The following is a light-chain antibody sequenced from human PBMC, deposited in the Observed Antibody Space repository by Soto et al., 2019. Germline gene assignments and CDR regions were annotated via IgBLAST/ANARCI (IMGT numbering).Light chain of an antibody. J-gene: IGKJ2*02. CDR1: LSISSW. CDR2: KAS. V-gene: IGKV1-5*03. Sequence: DIQMTQSPSTLSASVGDRVTITCRASLSISSWLAWYQQKPGRAPNLLIYKASSLEGGVPSRFGGSGSGTEYTLTISSLQPDDFATYYCQQYNSYPWTFGQGTKLEI. CDR3: QQYNSYPWT.